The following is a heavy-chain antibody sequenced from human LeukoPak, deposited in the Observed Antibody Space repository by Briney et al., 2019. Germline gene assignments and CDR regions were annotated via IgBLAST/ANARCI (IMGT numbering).Heavy chain of an antibody. Sequence: SETLSLTCAVYGGSFSGYYWSWIRQPPGKGLQWIGYIYYSGSTNYNPSLKSRVTISVDPSKNQFSLKLSSVTAADTAVYYCAREAYCGGDCYSGFDYWGQGTLVTVSS. CDR2: IYYSGST. CDR1: GGSFSGYY. J-gene: IGHJ4*02. CDR3: AREAYCGGDCYSGFDY. V-gene: IGHV4-59*01. D-gene: IGHD2-21*02.